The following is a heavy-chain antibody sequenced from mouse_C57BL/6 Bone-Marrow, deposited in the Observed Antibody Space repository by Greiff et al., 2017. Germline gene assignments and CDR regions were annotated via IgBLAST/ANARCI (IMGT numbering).Heavy chain of an antibody. CDR3: AREDYYSNYGWFAY. V-gene: IGHV1-81*01. Sequence: VQLQQSGAELARPGASVKLSCKASGYTFTSYGISWVKQRTGQGLEWIGEIYPRSGNTYYNEKFKGQATLTADKSSSTAYMELRSLTSEDSAVYFCAREDYYSNYGWFAYWGQGTLVTVSA. D-gene: IGHD2-5*01. CDR2: IYPRSGNT. J-gene: IGHJ3*01. CDR1: GYTFTSYG.